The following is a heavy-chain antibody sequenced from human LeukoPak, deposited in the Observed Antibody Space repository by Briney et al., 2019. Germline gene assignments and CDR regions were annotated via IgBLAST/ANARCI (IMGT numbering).Heavy chain of an antibody. CDR1: GFTVSSNY. Sequence: GGSLRLSCAASGFTVSSNYMSWVRQAPGKGLEWVSVIYSGGSTYYADSVKGRFTISRDSSKNTLYLQMNSLRAEDTAVYYCARALLKGSGSYYTWDYWGQGTLVTVSS. V-gene: IGHV3-53*01. CDR3: ARALLKGSGSYYTWDY. D-gene: IGHD3-10*01. J-gene: IGHJ4*02. CDR2: IYSGGST.